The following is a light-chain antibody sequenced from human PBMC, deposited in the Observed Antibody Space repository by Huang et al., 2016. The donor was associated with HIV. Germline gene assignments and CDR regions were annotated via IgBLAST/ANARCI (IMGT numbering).Light chain of an antibody. CDR3: QQYDKWPPGLT. CDR2: DTS. J-gene: IGKJ4*01. V-gene: IGKV3D-15*01. CDR1: QNVRNN. Sequence: EIKMTQSPATLSVSPGGRVTLSCRASQNVRNNLAWYQQKTDQAPSLLIYDTSTRASGIPARFSGSGSGTEFTLTISGLQSEEFAIYYCQQYDKWPPGLTFGGGTKVEI.